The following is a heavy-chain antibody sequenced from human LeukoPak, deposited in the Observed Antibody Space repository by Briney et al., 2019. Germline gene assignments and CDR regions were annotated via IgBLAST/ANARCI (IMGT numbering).Heavy chain of an antibody. Sequence: GESLRLSCTASGFTFSIYSMSWVRQAPGEGLEWDSGITVSGSHTYYADSVKGRFTISRDDSKNTLYLQMNNLRAEDTALYYCAKDICTPTNCLFYFDSWGQGTLVTVSS. J-gene: IGHJ4*02. D-gene: IGHD2-2*01. V-gene: IGHV3-23*01. CDR1: GFTFSIYS. CDR2: ITVSGSHT. CDR3: AKDICTPTNCLFYFDS.